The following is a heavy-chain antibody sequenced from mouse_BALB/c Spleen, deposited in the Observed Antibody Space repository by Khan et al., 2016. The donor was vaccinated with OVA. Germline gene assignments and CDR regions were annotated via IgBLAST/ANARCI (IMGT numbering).Heavy chain of an antibody. Sequence: EVQLQESGPGLVKPSQSLSLTCSVTGYSITSGYFWNLIRQFPGNKLEWMGYIRYDGNSNYNPSLKNRISITRDTSTNQFFLKLNSVTPEDAATYYCARGGSSGPAWFAYWGQGTLVTVSA. CDR2: IRYDGNS. J-gene: IGHJ3*01. D-gene: IGHD3-1*01. CDR3: ARGGSSGPAWFAY. V-gene: IGHV3-6*02. CDR1: GYSITSGYF.